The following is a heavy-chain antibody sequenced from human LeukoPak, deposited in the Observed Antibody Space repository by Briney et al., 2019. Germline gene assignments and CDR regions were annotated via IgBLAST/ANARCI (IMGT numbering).Heavy chain of an antibody. CDR3: AANGYYCLDV. D-gene: IGHD2-8*01. Sequence: LVNPTQTLTLTCTFSGFSLSTDGMCVSCIRQPPGKGLEWIGEIYHSGGTNYNPSLKSRITISVDKSQNYFSLNVNSLTAADTAVYYCAANGYYCLDVWGKGTTVTVSS. J-gene: IGHJ6*03. V-gene: IGHV4-30-2*01. CDR2: IYHSGGT. CDR1: GFSLSTDGMC.